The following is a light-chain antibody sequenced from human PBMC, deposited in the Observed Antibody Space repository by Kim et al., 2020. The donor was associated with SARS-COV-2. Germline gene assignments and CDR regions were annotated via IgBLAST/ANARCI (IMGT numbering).Light chain of an antibody. CDR1: SSDVGSYNL. J-gene: IGLJ3*02. V-gene: IGLV2-23*02. CDR3: CSYAGSSTLV. CDR2: EVS. Sequence: GQSITISCTGTSSDVGSYNLVSWYQQHPGKAPKLMIYEVSERPSGVSNRFSGSKSGNTASLTISGLQAEDEADYYCCSYAGSSTLVFGGGTQLTVL.